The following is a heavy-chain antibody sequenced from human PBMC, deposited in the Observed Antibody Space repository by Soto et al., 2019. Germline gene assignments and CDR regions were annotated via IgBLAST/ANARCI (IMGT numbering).Heavy chain of an antibody. J-gene: IGHJ4*02. D-gene: IGHD3-9*01. V-gene: IGHV4-61*08. CDR2: IYYRGNT. Sequence: SETLSLTCAVSGGSISSGGYYWSWIRQPPQKGLEWIGYIYYRGNTDYNPSFKSRVTISVDTSKNQFSLRLSSVTAADTAVYYCARHPGYYDVLTGYSTYYFDSWGQGALVTVSS. CDR1: GGSISSGGYY. CDR3: ARHPGYYDVLTGYSTYYFDS.